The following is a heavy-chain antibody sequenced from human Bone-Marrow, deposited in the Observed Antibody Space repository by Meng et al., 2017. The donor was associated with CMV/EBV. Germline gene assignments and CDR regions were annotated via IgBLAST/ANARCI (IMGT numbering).Heavy chain of an antibody. CDR2: ISSSSSYI. Sequence: LSRAASGFTFSSYSMNWVRQAPGKGLEWVSSISSSSSYIYYADSVKGRFTISRDNAKNSLYLQMNSLRAEDTAVYYCAREELGAFDIWGQGTMVTVSS. V-gene: IGHV3-21*01. J-gene: IGHJ3*02. D-gene: IGHD6-13*01. CDR1: GFTFSSYS. CDR3: AREELGAFDI.